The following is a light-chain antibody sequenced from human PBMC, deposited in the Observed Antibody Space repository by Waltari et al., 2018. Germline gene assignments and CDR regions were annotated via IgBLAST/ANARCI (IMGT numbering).Light chain of an antibody. CDR2: NDT. Sequence: SYELTQAPSVAVSLGQPARITCSGDALTQRSVHWYQQRPGQAPVLVIYNDTERPSGIPERFSGSSSGTTVTLTISGVQAEDEADYYCQSTNSTGPYVIFGGGTKVTVL. CDR3: QSTNSTGPYVI. CDR1: ALTQRS. J-gene: IGLJ2*01. V-gene: IGLV3-25*03.